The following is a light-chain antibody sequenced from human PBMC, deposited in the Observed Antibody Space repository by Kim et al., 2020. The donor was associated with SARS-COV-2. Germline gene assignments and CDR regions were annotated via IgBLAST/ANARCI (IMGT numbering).Light chain of an antibody. CDR2: DTG. V-gene: IGLV7-46*01. CDR1: PGAVTSGHF. J-gene: IGLJ2*01. Sequence: PEGTVPLPGDSRPGAVTSGHFPYWFQLKPGQAPRTLIYDTGNRHSWTPARFSGSLLGGKAALTLSAAQAQDEADYYCLLSYSDSRVFGGGTQLTVL. CDR3: LLSYSDSRV.